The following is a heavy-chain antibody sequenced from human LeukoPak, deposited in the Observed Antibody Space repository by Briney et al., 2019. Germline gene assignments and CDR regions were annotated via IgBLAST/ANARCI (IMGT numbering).Heavy chain of an antibody. D-gene: IGHD6-19*01. V-gene: IGHV3-23*01. CDR1: GFTFTTYA. J-gene: IGHJ4*02. Sequence: GGSLRLPCAASGFTFTTYAVSWVRQAPGKGLEWVSAISGSGGSTYYADSVKGRFTISRDNSKNTLYLQMNSLRTEDTAVYYCAKAVSAYYFDYWGQGTLVTVSS. CDR3: AKAVSAYYFDY. CDR2: ISGSGGST.